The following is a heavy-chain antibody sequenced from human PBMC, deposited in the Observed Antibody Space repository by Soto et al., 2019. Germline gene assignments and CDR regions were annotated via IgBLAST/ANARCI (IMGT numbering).Heavy chain of an antibody. D-gene: IGHD1-26*01. Sequence: KVSCKASGYTFTGYYIHWVRQAPGQGLEWMGWINPNSGGTNYAQKFQGWVTMTRDTSISTAYMELSRLRSDDTAVYYCAREGPSGSYYFDYWGQGTLVTVAS. CDR2: INPNSGGT. V-gene: IGHV1-2*04. CDR1: GYTFTGYY. CDR3: AREGPSGSYYFDY. J-gene: IGHJ4*02.